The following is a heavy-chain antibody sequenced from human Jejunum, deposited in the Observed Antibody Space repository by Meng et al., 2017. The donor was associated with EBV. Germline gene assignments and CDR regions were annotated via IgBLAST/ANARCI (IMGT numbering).Heavy chain of an antibody. Sequence: EVQLLEAXXXXVXXGGXRRRSCAASGVTFSTYAMNWVRQSPRKELEWVSKINIDGGNPCYADSVKGRFTISRDNSKNILYLQMNSLRVEDTAIYYCAPRLFQIPTGAPFGEYFQHWGQGTLFTVSS. D-gene: IGHD1-1*01. J-gene: IGHJ1*01. CDR2: INIDGGNP. V-gene: IGHV3-23*01. CDR3: APRLFQIPTGAPFGEYFQH. CDR1: GVTFSTYA.